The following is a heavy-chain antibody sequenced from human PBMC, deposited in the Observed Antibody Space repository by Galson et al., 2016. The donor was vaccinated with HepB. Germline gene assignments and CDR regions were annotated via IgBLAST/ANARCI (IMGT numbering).Heavy chain of an antibody. CDR3: AGGGGSSWYDNDAFDI. CDR1: GFSVSGKY. Sequence: LRLSYAASGFSVSGKYMSWARQPPGKGLEWIGGINHSGSTNYNPSLKSRVPISEDKSKNQFSLKIRFAVVADTAVYYCAGGGGSSWYDNDAFDIWGQGTKVTVSS. CDR2: INHSGST. D-gene: IGHD6-13*01. J-gene: IGHJ3*02. V-gene: IGHV4-34*01.